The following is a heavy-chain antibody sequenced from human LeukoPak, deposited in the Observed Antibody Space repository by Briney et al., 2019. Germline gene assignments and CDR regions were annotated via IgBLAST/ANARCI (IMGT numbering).Heavy chain of an antibody. CDR3: ARDESSSSGWYGSISYYYYYGMDV. CDR2: ISYDGSNK. J-gene: IGHJ6*02. CDR1: GFTFSSYA. V-gene: IGHV3-30-3*01. Sequence: GGSLSLSCAASGFTFSSYAMHWVRQAPGKGLEWVAVISYDGSNKYYADSVKGRFTISRDNSKNTLYLQMNSLRAEDTAVYYCARDESSSSGWYGSISYYYYYGMDVWGQGTTVTVSS. D-gene: IGHD6-19*01.